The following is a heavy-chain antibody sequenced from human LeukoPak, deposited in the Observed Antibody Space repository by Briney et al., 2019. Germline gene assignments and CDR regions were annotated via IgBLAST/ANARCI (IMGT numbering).Heavy chain of an antibody. J-gene: IGHJ4*02. CDR1: GFTFSTYG. CDR2: VSSGGNT. V-gene: IGHV3-23*01. D-gene: IGHD1-7*01. Sequence: PGGSLRLSCVASGFTFSTYGMSWVRQAPEKGLEWVSGVSSGGNTYYADSVKGRFTISRDNSKNTLFLQMNSLRAEDTAVYYCAKNRGKLLSGGREGLVPV. CDR3: AKNRGKLLS.